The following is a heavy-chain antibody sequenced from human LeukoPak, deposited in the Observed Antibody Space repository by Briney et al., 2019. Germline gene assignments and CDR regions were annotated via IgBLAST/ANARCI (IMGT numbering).Heavy chain of an antibody. D-gene: IGHD3-22*01. CDR1: GFTFSSYG. J-gene: IGHJ4*02. CDR3: ARDRNYYDSSGYEDY. Sequence: GGSLRLSCAASGFTFSSYGMHWVRQAPGKGLEWVAVISYDGSNKYYADSVKGRFTISRDNSKNTLYLQMNSLRAEDTTVYYCARDRNYYDSSGYEDYWGQGTLVTVSS. CDR2: ISYDGSNK. V-gene: IGHV3-30*03.